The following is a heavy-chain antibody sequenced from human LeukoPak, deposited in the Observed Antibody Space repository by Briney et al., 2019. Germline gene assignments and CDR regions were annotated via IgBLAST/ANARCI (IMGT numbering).Heavy chain of an antibody. V-gene: IGHV4-61*02. J-gene: IGHJ5*02. CDR3: ARDSSSWYESWFDP. CDR2: IYTSGST. Sequence: SETLSLTCTVSGGSISSGSYYWSWIRQPAGKGLEWIGRIYTSGSTNYNPSLKSRVTISVDTSKNQFSLKLSSVTAVDTAVYYCARDSSSWYESWFDPWGQGTLVTVSS. CDR1: GGSISSGSYY. D-gene: IGHD6-13*01.